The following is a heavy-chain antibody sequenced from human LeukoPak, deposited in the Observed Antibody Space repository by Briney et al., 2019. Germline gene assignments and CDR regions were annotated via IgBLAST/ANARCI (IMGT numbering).Heavy chain of an antibody. Sequence: ASVKVSCKASGYTFTGYYMHWVRQAPGQGLEWMGWINPNSGGTNYAQKFQGRVTMTRDTSISTAHMELSRLRSDDTAVYYCARAPPHPPERYSSSWYSSGNNWFDPWGQGTLVTVSS. CDR1: GYTFTGYY. CDR3: ARAPPHPPERYSSSWYSSGNNWFDP. V-gene: IGHV1-2*02. CDR2: INPNSGGT. D-gene: IGHD6-13*01. J-gene: IGHJ5*02.